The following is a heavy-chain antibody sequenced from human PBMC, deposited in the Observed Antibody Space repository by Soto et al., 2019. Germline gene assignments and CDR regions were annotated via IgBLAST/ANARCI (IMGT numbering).Heavy chain of an antibody. CDR3: ARDPPPTDH. CDR1: GYTFASYA. V-gene: IGHV1-18*01. J-gene: IGHJ4*02. Sequence: QVQLVQSGAEVKKPGASVKVSCKASGYTFASYAISWMRQAPGQGLEWMGWISAYNGNTNYAQKLQGRVTMTTDTSPSTAYMEPRSLRSDDTAVYYCARDPPPTDHWGPGTLVTVSS. CDR2: ISAYNGNT.